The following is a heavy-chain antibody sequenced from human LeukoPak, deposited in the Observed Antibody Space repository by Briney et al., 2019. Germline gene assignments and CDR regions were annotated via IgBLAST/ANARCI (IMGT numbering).Heavy chain of an antibody. CDR2: IGTYGGDT. V-gene: IGHV1-18*01. CDR1: TSR. Sequence: EASVKVSCKATSRISWVRQAPGQGLEWMGWIGTYGGDTYYAQNFQGRITVTTDTSTSTVYMELRNLRSDDTAVYYCARDLWNFYDDSGYNRDFDSWGQGTLVTVSS. D-gene: IGHD3-22*01. CDR3: ARDLWNFYDDSGYNRDFDS. J-gene: IGHJ5*01.